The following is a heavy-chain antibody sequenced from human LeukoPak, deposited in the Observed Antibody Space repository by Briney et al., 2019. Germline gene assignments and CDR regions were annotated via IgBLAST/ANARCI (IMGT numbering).Heavy chain of an antibody. V-gene: IGHV4-59*01. D-gene: IGHD3-22*01. CDR2: MYYSGST. Sequence: TSSETLSLTCSVSGDSISNYYWSWIRQPPGKGLEWIGSMYYSGSTNYNPSLKSRATISEDTSKKQFSLKLSSVTAADTAVYYCARAGYDTSGFWYFDLWGRGTLVTVSS. CDR1: GDSISNYY. CDR3: ARAGYDTSGFWYFDL. J-gene: IGHJ2*01.